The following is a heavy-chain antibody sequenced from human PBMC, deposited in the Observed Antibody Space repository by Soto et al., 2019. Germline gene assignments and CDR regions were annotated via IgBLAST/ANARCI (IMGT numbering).Heavy chain of an antibody. J-gene: IGHJ2*01. D-gene: IGHD6-19*01. V-gene: IGHV4-31*03. CDR1: GGSISSGNYY. Sequence: QVQLQESGPGLVKPSQTLSLTCTVSGGSISSGNYYWSWIRQHPGKGLEWIGYIYYSGSTYYNPSLKRRVTISVDTSKNQFSLKLSSVTAADTAVYYCARGGSGSYWYFDLWGRGTLVTVSS. CDR3: ARGGSGSYWYFDL. CDR2: IYYSGST.